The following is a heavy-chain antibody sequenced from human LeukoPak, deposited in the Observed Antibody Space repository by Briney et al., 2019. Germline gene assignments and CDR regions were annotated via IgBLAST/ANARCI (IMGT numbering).Heavy chain of an antibody. Sequence: GGSLRLSCAASGFTFSSYAMSWVRQAPGEGLEWVSAISGSGGSTYYADSVKGRFTSSRDNSKNTLYLQMNSLSAEDTAVYYCAKADSNPLGYSSSWYSLYYFDYWGQGTMVTVSS. CDR3: AKADSNPLGYSSSWYSLYYFDY. CDR2: ISGSGGST. D-gene: IGHD6-13*01. V-gene: IGHV3-23*01. J-gene: IGHJ4*02. CDR1: GFTFSSYA.